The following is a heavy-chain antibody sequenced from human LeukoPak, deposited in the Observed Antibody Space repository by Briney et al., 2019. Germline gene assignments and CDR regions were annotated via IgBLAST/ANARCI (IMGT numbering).Heavy chain of an antibody. D-gene: IGHD5-12*01. J-gene: IGHJ4*02. CDR1: GFTFSSSW. Sequence: TGGSLRLSCAASGFTFSSSWMHWVRQAPGKGLVWVSRINSDGSSTTYADSVKGRFTISRDNAKNTLYLQMNSLRAEDTAVYYCASSVVYSGYSGSLGFDYWGQGTPVTVSS. V-gene: IGHV3-74*01. CDR3: ASSVVYSGYSGSLGFDY. CDR2: INSDGSST.